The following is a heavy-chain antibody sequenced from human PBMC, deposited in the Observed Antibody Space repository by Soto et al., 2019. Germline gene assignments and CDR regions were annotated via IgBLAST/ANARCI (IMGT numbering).Heavy chain of an antibody. CDR3: ATGPDPKTCPEY. D-gene: IGHD1-1*01. J-gene: IGHJ4*02. Sequence: PWWSXRLSCSASVWTFTNYSMIWFRQAPGKGLEWVSIISTGGGTTYYADSVKGRFTISRANYKNMLYLQMNSLRAEDTHLYSCATGPDPKTCPEYRGPRTLVTV. CDR2: ISTGGGTT. V-gene: IGHV3-23*01. CDR1: VWTFTNYS.